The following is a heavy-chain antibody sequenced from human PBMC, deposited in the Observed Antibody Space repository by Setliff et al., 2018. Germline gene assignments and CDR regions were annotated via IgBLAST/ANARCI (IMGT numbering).Heavy chain of an antibody. Sequence: ASVKVSCKASAFTFSSYGISWVRQAPGQGLEWMGWISAYNGNTNYAQKLQGRVTMTTDTSTSTAYMELRSLRSDDTAVYYCARVGKAYYGMDVWGQGTTVTVSS. CDR2: ISAYNGNT. CDR3: ARVGKAYYGMDV. CDR1: AFTFSSYG. V-gene: IGHV1-18*01. J-gene: IGHJ6*02.